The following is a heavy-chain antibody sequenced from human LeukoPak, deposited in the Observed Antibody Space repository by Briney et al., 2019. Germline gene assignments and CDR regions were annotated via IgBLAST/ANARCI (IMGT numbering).Heavy chain of an antibody. D-gene: IGHD3-10*01. CDR2: MNPNSGNT. V-gene: IGHV1-8*01. Sequence: ASVKVSCKASGYTFTSYDINWVRQTTGQGLEWMGWMNPNSGNTGYAQKFQGRVTMTRNTSMSTAYMELNSLRSEDTAVYYCARANYYGSGKKDLDYWGQGTLVTVSS. J-gene: IGHJ4*02. CDR3: ARANYYGSGKKDLDY. CDR1: GYTFTSYD.